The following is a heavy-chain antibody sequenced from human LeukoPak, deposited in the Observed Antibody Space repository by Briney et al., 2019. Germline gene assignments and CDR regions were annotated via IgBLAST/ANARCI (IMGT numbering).Heavy chain of an antibody. V-gene: IGHV4-39*01. D-gene: IGHD1-1*01. J-gene: IGHJ6*03. CDR3: ARRRYNWNGSPDGMDV. CDR1: GGSISSSSYY. CDR2: IYYSGST. Sequence: SETLSLTCTVSGGSISSSSYYWGWIRQPPGKGLEWIGSIYYSGSTYYNPSLKSRVTISVDTSKNQFSLKLSSVTAADTAVYYCARRRYNWNGSPDGMDVWGKGTTVTISS.